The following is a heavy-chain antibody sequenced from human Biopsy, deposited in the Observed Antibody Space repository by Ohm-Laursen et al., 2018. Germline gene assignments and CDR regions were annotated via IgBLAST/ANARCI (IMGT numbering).Heavy chain of an antibody. CDR3: ARGGNGYNYVTPGTWFVP. V-gene: IGHV4-59*07. CDR1: GGSISSYY. CDR2: IFYSGST. Sequence: SDTLSLTCTVSGGSISSYYWSWIRQSPGKGLEWIVFIFYSGSTYYNPSLKSRTTISVDSSKNQFYLRLRSVTAAATAVYYCARGGNGYNYVTPGTWFVPWGRGTPVTVSS. J-gene: IGHJ5*02. D-gene: IGHD5-24*01.